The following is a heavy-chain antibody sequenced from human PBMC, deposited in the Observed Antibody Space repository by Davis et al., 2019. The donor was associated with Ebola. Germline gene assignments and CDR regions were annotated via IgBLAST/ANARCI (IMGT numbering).Heavy chain of an antibody. Sequence: SETLSLTCTVSGGPVSRSTHYWGWIRPPPGKGLEWIGSIYYSGNTYYNPSLKSRVTVSVDTTQNHFSLNLNSVTAADTAVYYCARGKGVFDSWGQGTLVTVSS. CDR1: GGPVSRSTHY. J-gene: IGHJ4*02. D-gene: IGHD3-10*01. V-gene: IGHV4-39*02. CDR2: IYYSGNT. CDR3: ARGKGVFDS.